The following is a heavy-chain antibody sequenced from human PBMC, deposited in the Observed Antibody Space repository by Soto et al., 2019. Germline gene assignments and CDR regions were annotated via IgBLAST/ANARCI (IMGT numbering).Heavy chain of an antibody. Sequence: QVQLVQSGAEVKKPGSSVKVSCKASGGTFSSYAISWVRQAPGQGLEWMGGIIPIFGTANYAQKFQGRVTITADESTSTAYMELSSLRSEDTAVYYCARQGLRYFDWESGGNWFDPWGQGTLVTVSS. CDR3: ARQGLRYFDWESGGNWFDP. CDR1: GGTFSSYA. CDR2: IIPIFGTA. D-gene: IGHD3-9*01. V-gene: IGHV1-69*01. J-gene: IGHJ5*02.